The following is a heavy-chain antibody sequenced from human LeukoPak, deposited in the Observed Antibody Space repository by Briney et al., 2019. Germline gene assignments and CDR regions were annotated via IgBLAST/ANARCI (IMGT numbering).Heavy chain of an antibody. D-gene: IGHD6-13*01. V-gene: IGHV3-30*19. CDR1: GFTFSSYG. CDR3: ASSSWYSYYFDY. J-gene: IGHJ4*02. CDR2: ISYDGSNK. Sequence: GGSLRLSCAASGFTFSSYGMHWVRQAPGKGLEWVAVISYDGSNKYYADSVKGRFTISRDNSKNTLYLQMNSLRAEDTAVYYCASSSWYSYYFDYWGQGTLVTVSS.